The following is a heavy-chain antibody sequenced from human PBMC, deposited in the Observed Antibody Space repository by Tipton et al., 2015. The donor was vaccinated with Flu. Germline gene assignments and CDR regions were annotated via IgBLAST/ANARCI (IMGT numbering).Heavy chain of an antibody. V-gene: IGHV3-23*01. Sequence: AASGFTFSSYAMSWVRQAPGKGLEWVSAISGSGGSTYYADSVKGRFTISRDNSKNTLYLQMNSLRAEDTAVYYCAKCSGSYFVDWFDPWGQGTLVTVSS. CDR3: AKCSGSYFVDWFDP. CDR1: GFTFSSYA. J-gene: IGHJ5*02. CDR2: ISGSGGST. D-gene: IGHD1-26*01.